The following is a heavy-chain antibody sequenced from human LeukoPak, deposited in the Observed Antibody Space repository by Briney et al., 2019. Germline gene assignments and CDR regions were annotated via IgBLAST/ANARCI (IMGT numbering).Heavy chain of an antibody. CDR3: AKDLHYGSADY. CDR2: ISSSSSYI. CDR1: GFTFSSYS. Sequence: GGSLRLSCAASGFTFSSYSMNWVRQAPGKGLEWVTSISSSSSYIYYADSVKGRFTISRDNAKNALYLQMNSLRAEDTAVYYCAKDLHYGSADYWGQGTLVTVSS. V-gene: IGHV3-21*01. J-gene: IGHJ4*02. D-gene: IGHD3-10*01.